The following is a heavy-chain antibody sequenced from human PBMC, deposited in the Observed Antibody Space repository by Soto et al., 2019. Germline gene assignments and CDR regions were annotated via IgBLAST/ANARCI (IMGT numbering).Heavy chain of an antibody. D-gene: IGHD3-16*01. V-gene: IGHV4-59*08. CDR2: IYYSGST. CDR3: ARRYGWAFDI. CDR1: GGSTSSYY. Sequence: SETLSLTCTVSGGSTSSYYWSWIRQPPGKGLEWIGYIYYSGSTNYNPSLKSRVTISVDTSKNQFSLKLSSVTAADTAVYYCARRYGWAFDIWGQGTMVT. J-gene: IGHJ3*02.